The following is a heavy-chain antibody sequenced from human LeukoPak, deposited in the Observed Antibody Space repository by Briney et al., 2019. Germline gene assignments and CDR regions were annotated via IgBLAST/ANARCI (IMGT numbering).Heavy chain of an antibody. V-gene: IGHV4-61*02. CDR1: GGSISSGSYY. CDR3: ARDLIVPDPMTGPRSYSTDS. Sequence: SETLSLTCTVSGGSISSGSYYWSWIRQPAGKGLEWIGRIYSSGSTNYNPSLKSRVTMSVDTSKNQFSLKLSSVTAADTAVYYCARDLIVPDPMTGPRSYSTDSSGQGPLATV. D-gene: IGHD3-10*01. J-gene: IGHJ4*02. CDR2: IYSSGST.